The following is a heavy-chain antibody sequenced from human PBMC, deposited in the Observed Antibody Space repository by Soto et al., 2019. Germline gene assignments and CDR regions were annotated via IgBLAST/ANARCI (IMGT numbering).Heavy chain of an antibody. CDR3: ARAIVVTIGGMHV. CDR1: GGSINSADYY. CDR2: IYYSGST. V-gene: IGHV4-30-4*01. D-gene: IGHD5-12*01. Sequence: QVQLQESGPGLVKPSQTLSLTCSVSGGSINSADYYWSWVRQPPGKGLEWIGYIYYSGSTYFNPSLKCRVTISKDTSRNQFSLRLSSVTAADTAVYYCARAIVVTIGGMHVWGQGTTVTVSS. J-gene: IGHJ6*02.